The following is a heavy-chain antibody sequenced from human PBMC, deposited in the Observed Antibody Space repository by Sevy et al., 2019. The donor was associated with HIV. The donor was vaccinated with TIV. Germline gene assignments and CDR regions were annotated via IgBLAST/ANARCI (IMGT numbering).Heavy chain of an antibody. CDR2: IYYSGST. D-gene: IGHD6-13*01. V-gene: IGHV4-39*01. Sequence: SETLSLTCTVSGGSISSGDYYWSWIRQPPGKGLEWIGSIYYSGSTYYHPSLKSRVTISVDTSKNQFSLKLSSVTAADTAVYYCARHLPTYSSSWYAGARWFDPWGQGTLVTVSS. CDR3: ARHLPTYSSSWYAGARWFDP. J-gene: IGHJ5*02. CDR1: GGSISSGDYY.